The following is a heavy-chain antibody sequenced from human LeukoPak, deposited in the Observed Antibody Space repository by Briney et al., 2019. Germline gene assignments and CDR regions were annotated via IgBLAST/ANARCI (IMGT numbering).Heavy chain of an antibody. D-gene: IGHD3-10*01. CDR3: ARERGPPGEYYFDY. CDR1: GGSISSSSYY. Sequence: SETLSLTCTVSGGSISSSSYYWGWIRQPPGKGLEWIGSIYYSGSTYYNPSLKSRVTISVDTSKNQFSLKLSSVTAADTAVYYCARERGPPGEYYFDYWGQGTLVTVSS. J-gene: IGHJ4*02. CDR2: IYYSGST. V-gene: IGHV4-39*07.